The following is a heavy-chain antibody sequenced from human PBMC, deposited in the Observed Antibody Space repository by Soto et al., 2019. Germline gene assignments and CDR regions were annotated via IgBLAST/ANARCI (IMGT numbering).Heavy chain of an antibody. V-gene: IGHV5-51*01. CDR3: ARQRYYGSGSRFYGMDV. Sequence: GESLKISCKGSGYIFSNYWIGWVRHMPGKGLEWMGIIYPGDSDTRYSPSFQGQVTISADKSIGTAYVQWSSLKASDTAMYYCARQRYYGSGSRFYGMDVWCQGTTVTVSS. J-gene: IGHJ6*02. CDR1: GYIFSNYW. CDR2: IYPGDSDT. D-gene: IGHD3-10*01.